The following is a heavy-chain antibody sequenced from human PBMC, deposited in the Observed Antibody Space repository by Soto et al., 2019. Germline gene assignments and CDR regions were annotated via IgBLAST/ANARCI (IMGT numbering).Heavy chain of an antibody. D-gene: IGHD1-26*01. Sequence: GGSLRLSWAASGFPFNNAWINWIRQVQGKGLEWVGRVKSKADGGSGDYAAPVKGRFVVSRDDSKDIVYLQMNSLKIEDTGVYYCTTDSRTTLPEIRFDYWGHGTQVTVSS. J-gene: IGHJ4*01. V-gene: IGHV3-15*07. CDR2: VKSKADGGSG. CDR1: GFPFNNAW. CDR3: TTDSRTTLPEIRFDY.